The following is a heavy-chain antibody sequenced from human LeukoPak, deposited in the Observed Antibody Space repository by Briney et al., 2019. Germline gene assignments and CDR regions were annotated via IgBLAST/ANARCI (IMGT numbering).Heavy chain of an antibody. D-gene: IGHD5-18*01. CDR2: VQSTGNS. J-gene: IGHJ4*02. Sequence: SETLSVTCSVSGDSISTYHWNWIRKPPGKGLEWIGYVQSTGNSNYNPSLKNRVNIFVDMSKNQFVLNLRSVTAADTAVYYCARDKRHSYGRYFDPWGQGMLVTVSS. V-gene: IGHV4-59*01. CDR1: GDSISTYH. CDR3: ARDKRHSYGRYFDP.